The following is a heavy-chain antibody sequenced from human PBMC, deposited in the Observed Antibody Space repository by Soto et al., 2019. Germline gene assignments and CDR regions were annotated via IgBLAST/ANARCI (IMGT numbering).Heavy chain of an antibody. J-gene: IGHJ4*02. CDR1: GYTFTSYA. V-gene: IGHV1-3*05. D-gene: IGHD6-13*01. CDR2: INAGNGNK. CDR3: ARDVAAADY. Sequence: QVQLVQSGAEEKKPGASVKVSGKASGYTFTSYAMHWVRQAPGQRLEWMGWINAGNGNKKYSEKFQGRVTITRDTSASTAYMELSSLRSGDTAVYYCARDVAAADYWGQGTLVTVSS.